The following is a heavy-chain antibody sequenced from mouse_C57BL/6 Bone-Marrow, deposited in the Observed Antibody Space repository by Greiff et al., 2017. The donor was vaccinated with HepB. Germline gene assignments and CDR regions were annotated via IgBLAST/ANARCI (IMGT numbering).Heavy chain of an antibody. Sequence: VQLQQSGPELVKPGASVKISCKASGYSFTGYYMNWVKQSPEKSLEWIGEINPSTGGTTYNQKFKAKATLTVDKSSSTAYMQLKSLTSEDSAVYYCAGVHGSRVLPYGGKGFLVTVSA. V-gene: IGHV1-42*01. D-gene: IGHD1-1*01. CDR1: GYSFTGYY. J-gene: IGHJ3*01. CDR3: AGVHGSRVLPY. CDR2: INPSTGGT.